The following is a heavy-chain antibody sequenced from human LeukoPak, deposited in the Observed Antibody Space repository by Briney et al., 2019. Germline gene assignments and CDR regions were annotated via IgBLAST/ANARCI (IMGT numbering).Heavy chain of an antibody. D-gene: IGHD6-13*01. CDR2: IKQDGSEK. V-gene: IGHV3-7*01. CDR1: GFTFSSYW. J-gene: IGHJ6*03. CDR3: ARDSSSSWVYYYYYMDV. Sequence: PGGSLRLSCAASGFTFSSYWMSWVRQAPGKGVEWVSNIKQDGSEKSYVDSVKGRFTISRDNAKNSLYLQMNSLRAEDTAVYYCARDSSSSWVYYYYYMDVWGKGTTVTVSS.